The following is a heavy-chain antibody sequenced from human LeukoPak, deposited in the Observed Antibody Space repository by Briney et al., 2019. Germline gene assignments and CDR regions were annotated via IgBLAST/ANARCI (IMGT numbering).Heavy chain of an antibody. CDR2: IIPIFGTA. Sequence: SVKLSCNASGGTFSSYAISWVRQAPGQGLEWMGGIIPIFGTANYAQKFQGRVTINADKSTSTAYMELTSLRSEDTAVYYCVIHPQYGSGHKGFDPWGQGTLVTVSS. CDR1: GGTFSSYA. D-gene: IGHD3-10*01. V-gene: IGHV1-69*06. CDR3: VIHPQYGSGHKGFDP. J-gene: IGHJ5*02.